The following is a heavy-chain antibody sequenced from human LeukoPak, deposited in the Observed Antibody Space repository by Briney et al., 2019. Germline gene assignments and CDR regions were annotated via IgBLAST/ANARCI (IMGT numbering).Heavy chain of an antibody. V-gene: IGHV3-48*01. Sequence: GGSLRLSCAASGFTFSSYSMSWVRQAPGKGLEWVSYISSSSSTIYYADSVKGRFTISRDNAKSSLYLQMNSLRAEDTAVYYCARAGRYSYDSSGYYYDAFDIWGQGTMVTVSS. J-gene: IGHJ3*02. CDR1: GFTFSSYS. CDR2: ISSSSSTI. CDR3: ARAGRYSYDSSGYYYDAFDI. D-gene: IGHD3-22*01.